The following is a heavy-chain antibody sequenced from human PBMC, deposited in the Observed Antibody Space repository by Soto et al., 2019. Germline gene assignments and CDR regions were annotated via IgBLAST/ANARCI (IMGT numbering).Heavy chain of an antibody. J-gene: IGHJ4*02. CDR3: AKGLSQDYYYSSGYYF. CDR1: GFILYRHA. V-gene: IGHV3-49*04. CDR2: IRSKTNGGTT. Sequence: PGGSLRLSCVASGFILYRHAMSWVRQAPGKGLEWVGFIRSKTNGGTTQYAASVQGRFTISRDDSRSIAYLRMNSLKSEDTALYYCAKGLSQDYYYSSGYYFWGQGT. D-gene: IGHD3-22*01.